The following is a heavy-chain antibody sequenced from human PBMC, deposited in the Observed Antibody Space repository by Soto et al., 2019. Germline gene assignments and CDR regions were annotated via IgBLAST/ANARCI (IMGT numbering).Heavy chain of an antibody. V-gene: IGHV3-7*01. D-gene: IGHD2-15*01. CDR2: IKQDGSEK. Sequence: GGSLRLSCAASGFTFSSYWMSWVRQAPGKGLEWVANIKQDGSEKYYVDSVKGRFTISRDNAKNSLYLQMNSLRAEDTAVYYCARGVKLLLYYYHYYMAVWGKGTTVTVSS. CDR3: ARGVKLLLYYYHYYMAV. J-gene: IGHJ6*03. CDR1: GFTFSSYW.